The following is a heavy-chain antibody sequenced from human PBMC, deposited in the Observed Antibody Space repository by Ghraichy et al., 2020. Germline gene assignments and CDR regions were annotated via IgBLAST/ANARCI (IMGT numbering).Heavy chain of an antibody. CDR1: GFTFSSYA. Sequence: GGSLRLSCAASGFTFSSYAMSWVRQAPGKGLEWVSSISGSGGSTYDADSVKGRFTISRDNSKNTLYLQMNSLRAEDTAVYYCAKILDSSGCVYWGQGILVTVSS. J-gene: IGHJ4*02. D-gene: IGHD6-19*01. CDR2: ISGSGGST. CDR3: AKILDSSGCVY. V-gene: IGHV3-23*01.